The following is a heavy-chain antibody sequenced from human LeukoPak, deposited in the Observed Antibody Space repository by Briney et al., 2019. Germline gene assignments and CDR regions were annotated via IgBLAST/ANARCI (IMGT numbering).Heavy chain of an antibody. CDR1: GYTFTGYY. CDR3: ARGVIAGANWFDP. Sequence: ASVKVSCKASGYTFTGYYMHWVRQAPGQGLEWMGRINPNSGGTNYAQKFQGRVTITADKSTSTAYMELSSLRSEDTAVYYCARGVIAGANWFDPWGQGTLVTVSS. J-gene: IGHJ5*02. D-gene: IGHD6-13*01. CDR2: INPNSGGT. V-gene: IGHV1-2*06.